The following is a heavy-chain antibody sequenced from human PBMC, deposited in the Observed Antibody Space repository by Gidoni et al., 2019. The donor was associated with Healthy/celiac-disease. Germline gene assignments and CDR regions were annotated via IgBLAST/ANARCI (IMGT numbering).Heavy chain of an antibody. V-gene: IGHV4-30-4*01. CDR3: ARAGAVAADAFDI. Sequence: QVQLQESGPGLVKPSQTLSLTCTVPGGSISSGDYYWRWIRQPPGKGLEWIGYIYSSGSTYYNPSLKSRVTISVDTSKSQFSLKLSSVTAADTALYYCARAGAVAADAFDIWGQGTMVTVSS. J-gene: IGHJ3*02. CDR2: IYSSGST. CDR1: GGSISSGDYY. D-gene: IGHD6-19*01.